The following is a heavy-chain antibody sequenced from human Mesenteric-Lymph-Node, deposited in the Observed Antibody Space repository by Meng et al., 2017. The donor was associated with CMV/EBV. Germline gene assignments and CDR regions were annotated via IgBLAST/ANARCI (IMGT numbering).Heavy chain of an antibody. CDR2: IRYDGSNK. D-gene: IGHD3-10*01. CDR1: GFTFSSYG. J-gene: IGHJ4*02. V-gene: IGHV3-30*02. CDR3: ARPFGELLAYDY. Sequence: GGSLRPSCAASGFTFSSYGMHWVRQAPGKGLEWVAFIRYDGSNKYYADSVKGRFTISRDNSKNTLYLQMNSLRAEDTAVYYCARPFGELLAYDYWGQGTLVTVSS.